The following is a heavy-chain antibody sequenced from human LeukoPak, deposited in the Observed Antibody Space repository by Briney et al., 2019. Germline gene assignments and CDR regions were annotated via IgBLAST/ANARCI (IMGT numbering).Heavy chain of an antibody. V-gene: IGHV1-8*01. J-gene: IGHJ6*03. CDR3: ARSPDEYYYGSGKRAHYYYYMDV. CDR2: MNPNSGNT. D-gene: IGHD3-10*01. Sequence: ASVKVSCKASGYTFTSYDINWVRQATGQGLEWMGWMNPNSGNTGYAQKFQGRVTMTRNTSISTAYMELSSLRSEDTAVYYCARSPDEYYYGSGKRAHYYYYMDVWGKGTTVTVSS. CDR1: GYTFTSYD.